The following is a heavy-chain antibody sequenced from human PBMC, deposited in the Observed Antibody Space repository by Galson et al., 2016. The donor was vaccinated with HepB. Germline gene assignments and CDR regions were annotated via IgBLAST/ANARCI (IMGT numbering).Heavy chain of an antibody. Sequence: SLRLSCAASGFTFRSYWMNWVRQAPGKGLEWVAVIWYDGRIMYYADSVKGRFTISRDNFKNTLFLQMNSLRVEDTAVYSCVREGSYSYGFDSWGQGTRVTVSS. CDR3: VREGSYSYGFDS. J-gene: IGHJ5*01. CDR2: IWYDGRIM. D-gene: IGHD5-18*01. CDR1: GFTFRSYW. V-gene: IGHV3-33*08.